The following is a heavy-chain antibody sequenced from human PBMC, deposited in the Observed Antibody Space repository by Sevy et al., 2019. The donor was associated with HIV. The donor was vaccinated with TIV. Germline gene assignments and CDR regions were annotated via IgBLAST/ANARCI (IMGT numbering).Heavy chain of an antibody. J-gene: IGHJ4*02. CDR1: RSTFVSND. D-gene: IGHD3-22*01. Sequence: ASVKVSCKASRSTFVSNDINWLRQAPGQGLEWVGWMRPNSGEVGYAQKFQGRVTMTRNISITTAYMELGRLRFDDTAVYWCAQGYYFTYWGQGTVVTVSS. CDR2: MRPNSGEV. V-gene: IGHV1-8*01. CDR3: AQGYYFTY.